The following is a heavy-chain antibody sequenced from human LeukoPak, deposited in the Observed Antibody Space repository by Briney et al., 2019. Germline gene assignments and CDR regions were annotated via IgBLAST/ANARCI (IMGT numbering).Heavy chain of an antibody. J-gene: IGHJ4*01. V-gene: IGHV4-61*05. CDR3: ARGSRDMIVDYEYYFDY. CDR2: IYYSGST. D-gene: IGHD3-22*01. Sequence: SETLSLTCTVSGGSISSSSYYWGWIRQPPGKGLEWIGYIYYSGSTNYNPSPKSRVTISVDTSKNQFSLKLSSVTAADTAVYYCARGSRDMIVDYEYYFDYWGQGTLVTVSS. CDR1: GGSISSSSYY.